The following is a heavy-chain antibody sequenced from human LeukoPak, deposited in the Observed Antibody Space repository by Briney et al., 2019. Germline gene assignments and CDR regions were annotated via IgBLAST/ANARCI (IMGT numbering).Heavy chain of an antibody. Sequence: PSQTLSLTCTVSGGSISSGSYYWSWIRQPAGKGLEWIGRIYTSGSTNYNPSLKSRVTISVDTSKNQFSLKLSSVTAADTAVYYCARAEGYCSSTSCYRGPYNWFDPWAREPWSPSPQ. V-gene: IGHV4-61*02. CDR3: ARAEGYCSSTSCYRGPYNWFDP. D-gene: IGHD2-2*01. J-gene: IGHJ5*02. CDR1: GGSISSGSYY. CDR2: IYTSGST.